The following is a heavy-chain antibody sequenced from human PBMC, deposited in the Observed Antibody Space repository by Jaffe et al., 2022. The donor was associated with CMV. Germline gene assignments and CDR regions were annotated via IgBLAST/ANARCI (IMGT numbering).Heavy chain of an antibody. CDR2: IYYSGST. V-gene: IGHV4-59*08. CDR1: GGSISSYY. J-gene: IGHJ3*02. D-gene: IGHD2-21*02. Sequence: QVQLQESGPGLVKPSETLSLTCTVSGGSISSYYWSWIRQPPGKGLEWIGYIYYSGSTNYNPSLKSRVTISVDTSKNQFSLKLSSVTAADTAVYYCARHESLCGGDCRAPLAFDIWGQGTMVTVSS. CDR3: ARHESLCGGDCRAPLAFDI.